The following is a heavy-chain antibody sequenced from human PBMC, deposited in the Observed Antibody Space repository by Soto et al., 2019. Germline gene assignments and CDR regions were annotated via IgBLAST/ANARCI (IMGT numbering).Heavy chain of an antibody. CDR3: ARQLRYFDWLLLSWFDP. D-gene: IGHD3-9*01. V-gene: IGHV4-34*01. CDR2: INHSGST. CDR1: GGSFSGYY. Sequence: QVQLQQWGAGLLKPSETLSLTCAVYGGSFSGYYWSWIRQPPGKGLEWIGEINHSGSTNYNPSLKSRVTISVDTSTNQFSLKLSSVTAADTAVYYCARQLRYFDWLLLSWFDPWGQGTLVTVSS. J-gene: IGHJ5*02.